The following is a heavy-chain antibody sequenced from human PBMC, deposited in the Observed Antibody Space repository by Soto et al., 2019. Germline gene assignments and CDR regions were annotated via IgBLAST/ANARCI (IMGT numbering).Heavy chain of an antibody. CDR2: IIPIFGTA. V-gene: IGHV1-69*13. J-gene: IGHJ4*02. Sequence: GASVKVSCQASGGTFSSYAISWVRQAPGQGLEWMGGIIPIFGTANYAQKLQGGVTITADESTSTAYMELSSLRSEDTALYYGARCRVSGYECDYWGQGTLVTVSS. D-gene: IGHD3-3*01. CDR1: GGTFSSYA. CDR3: ARCRVSGYECDY.